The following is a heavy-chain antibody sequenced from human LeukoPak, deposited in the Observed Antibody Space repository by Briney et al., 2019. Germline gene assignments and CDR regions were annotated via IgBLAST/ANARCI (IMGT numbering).Heavy chain of an antibody. D-gene: IGHD3-3*01. CDR2: INHSGST. V-gene: IGHV4-34*01. CDR1: GGSFSGYY. J-gene: IGHJ6*02. CDR3: ARGNDFSYYYYGKDV. Sequence: SETLSLTCAVYGGSFSGYYWSWIRQPPGKGLEWIGEINHSGSTNYNPSLKSRVTISVDTSKNQFSLKLSSVTAADTAVYYCARGNDFSYYYYGKDVWGQGTTVTVSS.